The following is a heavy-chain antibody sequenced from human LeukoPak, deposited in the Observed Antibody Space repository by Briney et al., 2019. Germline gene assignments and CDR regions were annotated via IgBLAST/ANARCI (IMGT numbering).Heavy chain of an antibody. CDR1: GFTFSSYS. V-gene: IGHV3-21*01. Sequence: GGSLRLSCAASGFTFSSYSMNWVRQAPGKGLEWVSSISSSSSYIYYADSVKGRFTTSRDNAKDSLYLQMNSLRAEDTAVYYCAREGLIAVAGTWHYWGQGTLVTVSS. J-gene: IGHJ4*02. CDR2: ISSSSSYI. D-gene: IGHD6-19*01. CDR3: AREGLIAVAGTWHY.